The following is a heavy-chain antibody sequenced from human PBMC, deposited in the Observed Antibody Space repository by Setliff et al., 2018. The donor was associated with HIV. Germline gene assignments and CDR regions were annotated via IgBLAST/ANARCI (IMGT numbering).Heavy chain of an antibody. V-gene: IGHV3-53*01. CDR2: IYKAGKT. Sequence: GGSLRLSCEASGFRVTDTYMAWVRQAPGKGLEWVTLIYKAGKTYYADFVKGRFTIARDDTKNTVSLQMTNLEPGDTAMYYCAKGSFDPLGTDYWGQGSLVTVSS. D-gene: IGHD3-3*02. J-gene: IGHJ4*02. CDR1: GFRVTDTY. CDR3: AKGSFDPLGTDY.